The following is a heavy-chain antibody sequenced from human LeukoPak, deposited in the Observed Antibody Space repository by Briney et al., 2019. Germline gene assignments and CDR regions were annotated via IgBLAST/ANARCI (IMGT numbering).Heavy chain of an antibody. J-gene: IGHJ4*02. D-gene: IGHD3-22*01. CDR3: ARFNYYDSSGYYLFDY. CDR1: GGSISSGGYY. Sequence: SETLSLTCTVSGGSISSGGYYWSWIRQHPGKGLEWIGYIYYSGSTYYNPSLKSRVTISVDTSKNQFSLKLSSVTAADTAVYYCARFNYYDSSGYYLFDYWGQGTLVTVSS. CDR2: IYYSGST. V-gene: IGHV4-31*03.